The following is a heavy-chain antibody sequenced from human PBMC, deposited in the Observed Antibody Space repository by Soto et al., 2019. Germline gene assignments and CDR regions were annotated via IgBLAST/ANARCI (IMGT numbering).Heavy chain of an antibody. CDR2: INHSGST. Sequence: PSETLSLTCAFYGVSFSGYYWSCIRHPPGKWLEWIGEINHSGSTNYNPSLKSRVTISVDTSKNQFSLKLSSVTAADTAVYYCARGTIFAVRRNYYFYYVMEVWGQGTTDIVTS. J-gene: IGHJ6*01. CDR1: GVSFSGYY. D-gene: IGHD3-3*01. CDR3: ARGTIFAVRRNYYFYYVMEV. V-gene: IGHV4-34*01.